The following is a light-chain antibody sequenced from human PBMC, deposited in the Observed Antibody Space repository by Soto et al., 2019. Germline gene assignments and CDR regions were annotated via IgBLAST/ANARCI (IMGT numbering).Light chain of an antibody. V-gene: IGKV1-5*03. Sequence: DIQMTQSPSILSASVGDRVTTTCRACKSVYGWLAWFQQKPGKAPKLLIYTASTLQSGVPSRFGGSGSGTEFTLTISSLQTDDFATYYCQEYNSYSSFGPGTKVDIK. CDR1: KSVYGW. CDR2: TAS. J-gene: IGKJ3*01. CDR3: QEYNSYSS.